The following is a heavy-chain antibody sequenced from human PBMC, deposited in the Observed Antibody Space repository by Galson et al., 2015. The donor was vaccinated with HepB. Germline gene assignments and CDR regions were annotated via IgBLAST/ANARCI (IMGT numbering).Heavy chain of an antibody. CDR3: ARGGLATIGGPTFDY. V-gene: IGHV1-18*01. J-gene: IGHJ4*02. D-gene: IGHD5-24*01. Sequence: SVKVSCKASGYTFSRFSISWLRLAPGQGLEWMGWISGYDVNVRYAQKFQGRLTMTTDTSTSTAHLDLRSLRSDDSAVYYCARGGLATIGGPTFDYWGQGTLVTVSS. CDR1: GYTFSRFS. CDR2: ISGYDVNV.